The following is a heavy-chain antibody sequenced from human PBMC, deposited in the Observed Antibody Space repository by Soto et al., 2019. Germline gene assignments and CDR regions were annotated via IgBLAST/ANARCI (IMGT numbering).Heavy chain of an antibody. CDR3: ARISGTSSHLDY. Sequence: QVQLVQSGAEVKKPGASVKVSCKASGYTFTGYYMHWGRQAPGQGLDWMGWINPNSGGTTYAQKFQGRVTMTRDTSISTAYMELSRLRSDDTAVYYCARISGTSSHLDYWGQGTLVTVSS. J-gene: IGHJ4*02. CDR1: GYTFTGYY. CDR2: INPNSGGT. D-gene: IGHD6-6*01. V-gene: IGHV1-2*02.